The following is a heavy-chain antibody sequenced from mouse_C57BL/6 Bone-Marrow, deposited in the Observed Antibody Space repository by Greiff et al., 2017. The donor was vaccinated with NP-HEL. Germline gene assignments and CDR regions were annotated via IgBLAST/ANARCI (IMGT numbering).Heavy chain of an antibody. Sequence: VQLKESGPGLVAPSQSLSITCTVSGFSLTSYAISWVRQPPGKGLEWLGVIWTGGGTNYNSALKSRLSISKDNSKSQVFLKMNSLQTDDTARYYCARESQIYYYGSSPYYYAMDYWGQGTSVTVSS. CDR2: IWTGGGT. V-gene: IGHV2-9-1*01. CDR1: GFSLTSYA. CDR3: ARESQIYYYGSSPYYYAMDY. J-gene: IGHJ4*01. D-gene: IGHD1-1*01.